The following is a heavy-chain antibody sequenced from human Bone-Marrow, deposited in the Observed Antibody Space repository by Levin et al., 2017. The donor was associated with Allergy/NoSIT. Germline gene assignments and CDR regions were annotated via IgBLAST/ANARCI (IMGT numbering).Heavy chain of an antibody. J-gene: IGHJ5*02. Sequence: GGSLRLSCAASGFTFSSYWMHWVRQAPGKGLVWVSRINSDGSSTSYADSVKGRFTISRDNAKNTLYLQMNSLRAEDTAVYYCARSDSGFNWFDPWGQGTLVTVSS. D-gene: IGHD6-19*01. CDR2: INSDGSST. CDR3: ARSDSGFNWFDP. CDR1: GFTFSSYW. V-gene: IGHV3-74*01.